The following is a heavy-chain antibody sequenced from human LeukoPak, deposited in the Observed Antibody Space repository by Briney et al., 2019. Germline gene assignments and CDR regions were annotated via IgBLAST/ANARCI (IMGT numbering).Heavy chain of an antibody. CDR1: GFTFSRYA. CDR2: ISYDANIGSNK. D-gene: IGHD5-24*01. J-gene: IGHJ6*02. V-gene: IGHV3-30-3*01. Sequence: PGGSLRLSCATSGFTFSRYAMHWVRQAPGKGLEWVALISYDANIGSNKYYADSVKGRFTISRDNSKNTLYLQMNSLRAEDTAVYYCARVWEMATIRYYYYGMDVWGQGTTVTVSS. CDR3: ARVWEMATIRYYYYGMDV.